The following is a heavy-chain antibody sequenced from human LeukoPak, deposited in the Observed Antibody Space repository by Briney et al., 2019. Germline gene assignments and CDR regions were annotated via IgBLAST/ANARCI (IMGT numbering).Heavy chain of an antibody. CDR2: VYYSGST. Sequence: SETLSLTCTVSVGSISGSSYYWGWIRQPPGKGLEWIGFVYYSGSTNYNPSLKSRVTISVDTSKNQFSLKVNSVTAADTAVYYCARAPGNDYYPYYYMDVWGKGTTVTVSS. CDR3: ARAPGNDYYPYYYMDV. CDR1: VGSISGSSYY. D-gene: IGHD4/OR15-4a*01. V-gene: IGHV4-61*05. J-gene: IGHJ6*03.